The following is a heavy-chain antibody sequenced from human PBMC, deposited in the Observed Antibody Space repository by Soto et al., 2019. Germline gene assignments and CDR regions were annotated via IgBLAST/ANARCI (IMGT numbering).Heavy chain of an antibody. CDR1: GGSFSGYY. D-gene: IGHD2-15*01. V-gene: IGHV4-34*01. J-gene: IGHJ5*02. CDR3: ARDEYCSGGSCYSVPGWFEP. CDR2: INHSGST. Sequence: PSETLSLTCAVYGGSFSGYYWSWIRQPPGKGLEWIGEINHSGSTNYNPSLKSRVTISVDTSKNQFSLRLSSVTAAETAVYYCARDEYCSGGSCYSVPGWFEPWGQGTLVTVSS.